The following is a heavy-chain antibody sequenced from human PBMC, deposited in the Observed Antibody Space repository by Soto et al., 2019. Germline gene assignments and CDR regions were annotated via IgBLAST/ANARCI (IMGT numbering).Heavy chain of an antibody. CDR1: DGSISSRY. J-gene: IGHJ4*01. Sequence: QVQLQESGPGLVKPSETISLTCTASDGSISSRYWNWIRQPPAKGLEWIGHIYNGESTNYNPSLKSRVTISVDTSNNQFSLKLVSVSDADMAVYLCANTHGWTGFDYWGHGVLVTVSS. V-gene: IGHV4-59*01. CDR3: ANTHGWTGFDY. D-gene: IGHD6-19*01. CDR2: IYNGEST.